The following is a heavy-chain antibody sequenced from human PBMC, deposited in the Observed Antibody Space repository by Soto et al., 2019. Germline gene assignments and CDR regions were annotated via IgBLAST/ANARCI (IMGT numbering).Heavy chain of an antibody. Sequence: QVQLVESGGGVVQPGRSLRLSCAASGFTFSSYGMHWVRQAPGKGLEWVAVISYDGSNKYYADSVKGRFTISRDNSKNTLYLQMNSLRAEDTPVYYCAKSRSGSYVDAFDIWGQGTMVTVSS. V-gene: IGHV3-30*18. J-gene: IGHJ3*02. CDR1: GFTFSSYG. D-gene: IGHD1-26*01. CDR2: ISYDGSNK. CDR3: AKSRSGSYVDAFDI.